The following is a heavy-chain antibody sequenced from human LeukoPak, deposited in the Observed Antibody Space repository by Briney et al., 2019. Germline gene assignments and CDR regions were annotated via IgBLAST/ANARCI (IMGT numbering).Heavy chain of an antibody. D-gene: IGHD3-10*01. V-gene: IGHV3-23*01. Sequence: GGSLRLSCAASGFTFNSYAMTWVRQAPGKGLEWVSTISGGGGSAYYADSVKGRFTVSRDNSKNTLYLQMNSLRAEDTAVYYCASHTLIRGVTHFDYWGQGTLVTVSS. CDR1: GFTFNSYA. CDR2: ISGGGGSA. CDR3: ASHTLIRGVTHFDY. J-gene: IGHJ4*02.